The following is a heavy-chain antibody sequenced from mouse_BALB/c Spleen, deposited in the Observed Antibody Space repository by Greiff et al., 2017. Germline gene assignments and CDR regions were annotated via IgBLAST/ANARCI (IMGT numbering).Heavy chain of an antibody. Sequence: VQGVESGAELVKPGASVKLSCKASGYTFTSYYMYWVKQRPGQGLEWIGEINPSNGGTNFNEKFKSKATLTVDKSSSTAYMQLSSLTSEDSAVYYCTRYSSGYVGAWFAYWGQGTLVTVSA. CDR3: TRYSSGYVGAWFAY. J-gene: IGHJ3*01. CDR1: GYTFTSYY. D-gene: IGHD3-1*01. CDR2: INPSNGGT. V-gene: IGHV1S81*02.